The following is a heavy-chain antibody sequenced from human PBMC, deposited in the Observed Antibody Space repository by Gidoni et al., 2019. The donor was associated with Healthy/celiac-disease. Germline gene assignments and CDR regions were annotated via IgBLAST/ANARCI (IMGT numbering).Heavy chain of an antibody. Sequence: EVQLVQSGAEVKKPGESLRISCKGSGYSFTSYWISWVRQMPGKDLEWMGRIDPSGSYTNYSPSFQGHVTISADKSISTAYLQWSSLKASDTAMYYCARHPPTRTMVRGVMNYYYGMDVWGQGTTVTVSS. CDR2: IDPSGSYT. D-gene: IGHD3-10*01. J-gene: IGHJ6*02. CDR1: GYSFTSYW. V-gene: IGHV5-10-1*03. CDR3: ARHPPTRTMVRGVMNYYYGMDV.